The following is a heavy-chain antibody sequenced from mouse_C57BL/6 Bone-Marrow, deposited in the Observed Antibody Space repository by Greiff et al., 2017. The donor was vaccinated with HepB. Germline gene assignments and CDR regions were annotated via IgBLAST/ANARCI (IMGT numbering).Heavy chain of an antibody. D-gene: IGHD1-1*01. J-gene: IGHJ3*01. V-gene: IGHV1-52*01. Sequence: QVQLQQPGAELVRPGSSVKLSCKASGYTFTSYWMHWVKQRPIQGLEWIGNIDPSDSETHYNQKFKDKATLTVDKSSSTAYMPLSSLTSEDSAVYYCAGLYYGSRVAYWGQGTLVTVSA. CDR1: GYTFTSYW. CDR2: IDPSDSET. CDR3: AGLYYGSRVAY.